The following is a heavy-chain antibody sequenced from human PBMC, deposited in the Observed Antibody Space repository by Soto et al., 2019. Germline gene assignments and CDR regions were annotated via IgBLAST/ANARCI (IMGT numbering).Heavy chain of an antibody. V-gene: IGHV3-21*01. D-gene: IGHD2-15*01. CDR2: IRGFSPYT. J-gene: IGHJ6*02. Sequence: VGSLRLSCAASGFTFSSYAMSWVRQAPGKGLEWVSAIRGFSPYTFYADSVKGRFTISRDNAKNSLYLQMNSLRAEDTAGYYCARDRGYDAHDYYYNAMDVWGQGT. CDR3: ARDRGYDAHDYYYNAMDV. CDR1: GFTFSSYA.